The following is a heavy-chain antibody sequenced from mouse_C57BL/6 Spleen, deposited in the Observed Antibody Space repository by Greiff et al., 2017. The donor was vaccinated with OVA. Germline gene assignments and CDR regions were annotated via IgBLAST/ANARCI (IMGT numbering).Heavy chain of an antibody. CDR2: ISSGGDYI. V-gene: IGHV5-9-1*02. Sequence: EVQVVESGEGLVKPGGSLKLSCAASGFTFSSYAMSWVRQTPEKRLEWVAYISSGGDYIYYADTVKGRFTISRDNARNTLYLQMSSLKSEDTAMYYCTREGGGDYYAMDYWGQGTSVTVSS. CDR3: TREGGGDYYAMDY. CDR1: GFTFSSYA. J-gene: IGHJ4*01.